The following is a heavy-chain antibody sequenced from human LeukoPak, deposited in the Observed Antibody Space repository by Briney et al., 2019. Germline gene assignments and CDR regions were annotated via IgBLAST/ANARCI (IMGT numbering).Heavy chain of an antibody. J-gene: IGHJ4*02. D-gene: IGHD3-22*01. CDR1: GFTFSSYA. Sequence: GTLRLSCAASGFTFSSYAMTWIRQPPGKGLEWIGEINHSGSTNYNPSLKSRVPISVDTSKNQFSLKLSSVTAADTAVYYCARRPGYYDSSGYYSPFDYWGQGTLVTVSS. CDR2: INHSGST. CDR3: ARRPGYYDSSGYYSPFDY. V-gene: IGHV4-34*01.